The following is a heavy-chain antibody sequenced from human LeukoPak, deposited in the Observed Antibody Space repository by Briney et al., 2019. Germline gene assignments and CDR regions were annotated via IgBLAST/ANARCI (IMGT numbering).Heavy chain of an antibody. V-gene: IGHV3-30*18. CDR2: ISYDGSNK. CDR3: AKALGFGNNPFDY. J-gene: IGHJ4*02. Sequence: GRSLRLSCAASGFTFSSYGMHWVRQAPGKGLEWVAVISYDGSNKYYADSVKGRFTISRDNSKNTLYLQMNSLRAEDTAVYYCAKALGFGNNPFDYWGQGTLVTVSS. D-gene: IGHD5-24*01. CDR1: GFTFSSYG.